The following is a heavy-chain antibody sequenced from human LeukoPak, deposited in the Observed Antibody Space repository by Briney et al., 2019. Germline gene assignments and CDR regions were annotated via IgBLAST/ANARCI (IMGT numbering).Heavy chain of an antibody. CDR1: GFTFDDYS. CDR2: ITGNSGSI. J-gene: IGHJ5*02. V-gene: IGHV3-9*01. D-gene: IGHD6-19*01. CDR3: VQGLAVAGSNWFDP. Sequence: GGSLRLSCEASGFTFDDYSMHWVRQAPGKGLEWVSVITGNSGSIGYADSVRGRFTISRDNAKNSLYLQMNSLRPEDTALYYCVQGLAVAGSNWFDPWGQGTLVTVSS.